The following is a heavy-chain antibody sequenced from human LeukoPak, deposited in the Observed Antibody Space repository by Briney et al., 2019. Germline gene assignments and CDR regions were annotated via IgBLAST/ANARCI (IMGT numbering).Heavy chain of an antibody. Sequence: ASVKVSCKASGYTFTSYYMHWMRQAPGQGLEWMGIINPSGGSTSYAQKFQGRVTMTRDTSTSTVYMELSSLRSEDTAVYYCARDSSYGDRPYYFDYWGQGTLVTVSS. CDR1: GYTFTSYY. CDR2: INPSGGST. J-gene: IGHJ4*02. V-gene: IGHV1-46*01. D-gene: IGHD4-17*01. CDR3: ARDSSYGDRPYYFDY.